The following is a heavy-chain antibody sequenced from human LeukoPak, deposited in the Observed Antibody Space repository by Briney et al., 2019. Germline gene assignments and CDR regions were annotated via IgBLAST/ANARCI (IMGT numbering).Heavy chain of an antibody. J-gene: IGHJ4*02. V-gene: IGHV3-23*01. CDR2: ISGSGGRT. Sequence: RTGGSLRLSCAASGFTFSGYAMSWVRQAPGKGLEWVSSISGSGGRTHYTDSVKGRFTISRDNSKNTLYLQMNSLRAEDTAVYYCATPPTVTRNYWGQGTLVTVSS. D-gene: IGHD4-17*01. CDR1: GFTFSGYA. CDR3: ATPPTVTRNY.